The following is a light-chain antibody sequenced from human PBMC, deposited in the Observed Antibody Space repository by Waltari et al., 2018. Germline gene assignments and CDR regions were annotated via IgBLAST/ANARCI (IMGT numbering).Light chain of an antibody. V-gene: IGKV2-29*02. CDR2: EVS. J-gene: IGKJ4*01. CDR3: MQGIHLPALT. Sequence: VTPGQPATISCKSSQSFLHSDGKTYLYWYLQKTGQSPHPLIFEVSSRFSGVPHKFSGSGSGTDITLNISRVEAEDVGVYYCMQGIHLPALTFGGGTKVEIK. CDR1: QSFLHSDGKTY.